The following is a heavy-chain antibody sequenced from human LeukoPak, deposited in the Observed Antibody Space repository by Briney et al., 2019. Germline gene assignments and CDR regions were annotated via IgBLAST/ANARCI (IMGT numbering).Heavy chain of an antibody. V-gene: IGHV1-8*01. CDR1: GYTFTSYD. J-gene: IGHJ3*02. CDR2: MNPNSGNT. D-gene: IGHD3-10*01. Sequence: ASVKVSCKASGYTFTSYDINWVRQATGQGLEWMGWMNPNSGNTGYAQKFQGRVTMTRNTSISTAYMELSSLRSEDTAVYYCARVRSLLWFGTKKAFDIWGQGTMVTVSS. CDR3: ARVRSLLWFGTKKAFDI.